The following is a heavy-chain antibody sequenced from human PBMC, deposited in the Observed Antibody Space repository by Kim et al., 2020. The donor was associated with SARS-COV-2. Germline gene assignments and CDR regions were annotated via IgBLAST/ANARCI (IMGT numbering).Heavy chain of an antibody. CDR3: ARDFIMITFGGVIATDAFDI. V-gene: IGHV3-48*02. CDR2: ISSSSSTI. Sequence: GGSLRLSCAASGFTFSSYSMNWVRQAPGKGLEWVSYISSSSSTIYYADSVKGRFTISRDNAKNSLYLQMNSLRDEDTAVYYCARDFIMITFGGVIATDAFDIWGQGTMVTVSS. J-gene: IGHJ3*02. CDR1: GFTFSSYS. D-gene: IGHD3-16*02.